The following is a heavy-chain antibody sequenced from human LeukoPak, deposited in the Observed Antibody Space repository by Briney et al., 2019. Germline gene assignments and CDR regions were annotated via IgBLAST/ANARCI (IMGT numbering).Heavy chain of an antibody. CDR1: GFTFSSYS. Sequence: PGGSLRLSCAASGFTFSSYSMNWVRQAPGKGLEWVSYISSSSSTIYYADSVKGRFTISRDNAKNSLYLQMNSLRAEDTAVYYCAKDLSFGVVIIPFDYWGQGTLVTVSS. CDR2: ISSSSSTI. J-gene: IGHJ4*02. D-gene: IGHD3-3*01. V-gene: IGHV3-48*01. CDR3: AKDLSFGVVIIPFDY.